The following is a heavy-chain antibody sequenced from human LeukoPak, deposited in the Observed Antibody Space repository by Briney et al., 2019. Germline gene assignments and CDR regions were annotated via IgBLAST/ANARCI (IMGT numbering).Heavy chain of an antibody. CDR3: ARHGSGSGSYYNSRNHYFDY. CDR2: INHSGST. Sequence: PSETLSLTCAVYGGSFSGYYWSWIRQPPGKGLEWIGEINHSGSTNYNPSLKSRVTISVDTSKNQFSLKLSSVTAADTAVYYCARHGSGSGSYYNSRNHYFDYWGQGTLVTVSS. D-gene: IGHD3-10*01. V-gene: IGHV4-34*01. CDR1: GGSFSGYY. J-gene: IGHJ4*02.